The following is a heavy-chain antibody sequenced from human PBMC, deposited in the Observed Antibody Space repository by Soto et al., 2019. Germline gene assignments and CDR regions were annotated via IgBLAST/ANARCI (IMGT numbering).Heavy chain of an antibody. CDR2: ISGSGGST. D-gene: IGHD3-3*01. CDR3: AKGGFDGSGYPAEFDY. Sequence: GGSLRLSCAASGFTFSSYAMSWVRQAQGKGLEWVSAISGSGGSTYYADSVKGRFTISRDNSKNTLYLQMNSLRAEDTAVYYCAKGGFDGSGYPAEFDYWGQGTLVTVSS. V-gene: IGHV3-23*01. CDR1: GFTFSSYA. J-gene: IGHJ4*02.